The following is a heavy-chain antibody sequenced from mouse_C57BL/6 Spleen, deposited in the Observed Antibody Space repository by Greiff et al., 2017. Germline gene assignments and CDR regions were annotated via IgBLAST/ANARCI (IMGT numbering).Heavy chain of an antibody. Sequence: EVQLQQSGAELVRPGASVKLSCTASGFNIKDVYMHWVKQRPEQGLEWIGWIDPENGDTEYASKFQGKVTITADTSSNTAYLQLSSLTSEDTAVYYCTTGSLYAMDYWGQGTSVTVSS. J-gene: IGHJ4*01. CDR2: IDPENGDT. CDR1: GFNIKDVY. CDR3: TTGSLYAMDY. V-gene: IGHV14-4*01. D-gene: IGHD6-2*01.